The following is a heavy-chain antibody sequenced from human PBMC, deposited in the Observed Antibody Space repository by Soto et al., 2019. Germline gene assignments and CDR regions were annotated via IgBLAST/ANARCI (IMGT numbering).Heavy chain of an antibody. D-gene: IGHD6-13*01. CDR2: ISSSSSYI. CDR3: ARDFDGYSSSWSAPFDY. CDR1: GFTFSSYS. Sequence: GSLSLSCAASGFTFSSYSMNWVRQAPGKGLEWVSSISSSSSYIYYADSVKGRFTISRDNAKNSLYLQMNSLRAEDTAVYYCARDFDGYSSSWSAPFDYWGQGTLVTVSS. V-gene: IGHV3-21*01. J-gene: IGHJ4*02.